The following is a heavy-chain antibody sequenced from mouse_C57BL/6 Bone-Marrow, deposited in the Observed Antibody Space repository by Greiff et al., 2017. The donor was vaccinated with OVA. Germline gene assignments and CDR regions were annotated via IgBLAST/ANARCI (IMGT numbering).Heavy chain of an antibody. J-gene: IGHJ3*01. D-gene: IGHD2-5*01. V-gene: IGHV5-4*03. CDR3: ARGSNYVAY. CDR2: ISDGGSYT. Sequence: EVKVVESGGGLVKPGGSLKLSCAASGFTFSSYAMSWVRQTPEKRLEWVATISDGGSYTYYPDNVKGRFTISRDNAKNNLYLQMSHLKSEDTAMYYCARGSNYVAYWGQGTLVTVSA. CDR1: GFTFSSYA.